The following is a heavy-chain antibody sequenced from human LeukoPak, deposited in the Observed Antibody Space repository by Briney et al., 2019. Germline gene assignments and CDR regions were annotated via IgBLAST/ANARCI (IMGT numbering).Heavy chain of an antibody. Sequence: GGSLRLSCAASGFTFSSYWMSWVRQAPGKGLEWVANIKQDGSEKYYVDSVKGRFTISRDNAKNSLYLQMNSLRAEDTAVYYCARHWVLRYSPERLDYWGQGTLVTVSS. CDR1: GFTFSSYW. CDR3: ARHWVLRYSPERLDY. D-gene: IGHD3-9*01. CDR2: IKQDGSEK. J-gene: IGHJ4*02. V-gene: IGHV3-7*01.